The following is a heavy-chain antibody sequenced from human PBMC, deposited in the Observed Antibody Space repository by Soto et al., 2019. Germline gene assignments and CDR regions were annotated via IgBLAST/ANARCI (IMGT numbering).Heavy chain of an antibody. CDR2: ISVYNGNT. J-gene: IGHJ5*02. D-gene: IGHD3-22*01. V-gene: IGHV1-18*01. CDR3: ARKFYYDSSGYYSLLEWFDP. CDR1: GYTFSSYA. Sequence: ASVKVSCKASGYTFSSYAISWVRQAPGQGLEWMGWISVYNGNTNYAQKLQGRVTMTTDTSTSTAYMDLRSLRSDDTAVYYCARKFYYDSSGYYSLLEWFDPWGQGTLVTVSS.